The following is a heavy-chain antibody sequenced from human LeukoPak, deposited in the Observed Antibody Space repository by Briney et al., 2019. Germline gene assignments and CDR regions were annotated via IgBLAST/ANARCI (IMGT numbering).Heavy chain of an antibody. CDR3: ARDRGDAFDI. J-gene: IGHJ3*02. V-gene: IGHV4-59*01. CDR2: IYYSGST. D-gene: IGHD3-10*01. CDR1: GGSFSGYY. Sequence: SETLSLTCAVYGGSFSGYYWSWIRQPPGKGLEWIGYIYYSGSTNYNPSLKSRVTISVDTSKNQFSLKLSSVTAADTAVYYCARDRGDAFDIWGQGTMVTVSS.